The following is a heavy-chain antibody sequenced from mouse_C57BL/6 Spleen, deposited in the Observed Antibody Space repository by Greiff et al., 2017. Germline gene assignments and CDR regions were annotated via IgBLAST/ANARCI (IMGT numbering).Heavy chain of an antibody. CDR2: INPSNGGT. J-gene: IGHJ1*03. CDR1: GYTFTSYW. Sequence: QVQLQQSGTELVKPGASVKLSCKASGYTFTSYWMHWVKQRPGQGLEWIGNINPSNGGTTYNEKFKSKATLTVDKSSSTAYMQLSSLTSEDSAVYYCAKGSSWWYFDVWGTGTTVTVSS. V-gene: IGHV1-53*01. D-gene: IGHD1-1*01. CDR3: AKGSSWWYFDV.